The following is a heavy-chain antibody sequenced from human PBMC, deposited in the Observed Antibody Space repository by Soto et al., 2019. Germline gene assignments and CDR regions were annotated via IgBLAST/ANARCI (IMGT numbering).Heavy chain of an antibody. D-gene: IGHD3-10*01. Sequence: GGSLRLSCAASGFTFSTYSMNWVRQAPGKGLEWVSFISSGGTYIYYADSVKGRFTISRDNAKNSLYLQMNSLRAEDMAVYYCPRNYSGSGSYCSHGIDGRAQGTTVTGSS. CDR1: GFTFSTYS. V-gene: IGHV3-21*01. CDR2: ISSGGTYI. CDR3: PRNYSGSGSYCSHGIDG. J-gene: IGHJ6*02.